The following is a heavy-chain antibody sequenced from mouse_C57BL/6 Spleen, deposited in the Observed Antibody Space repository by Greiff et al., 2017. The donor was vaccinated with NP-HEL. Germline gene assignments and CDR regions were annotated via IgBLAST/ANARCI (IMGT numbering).Heavy chain of an antibody. CDR3: ARPGLGLAMDY. Sequence: EVKVVESGGGLVKPGGSLKLSCAASGFTFSDYGMHWVRQAPEKGLEWVAYISSGSSTIYYADTVKGRFTISRDNAKNTLFLQMTSLRSEDTAMYYCARPGLGLAMDYWGQGTSVTVSS. CDR2: ISSGSSTI. CDR1: GFTFSDYG. J-gene: IGHJ4*01. V-gene: IGHV5-17*01. D-gene: IGHD3-3*01.